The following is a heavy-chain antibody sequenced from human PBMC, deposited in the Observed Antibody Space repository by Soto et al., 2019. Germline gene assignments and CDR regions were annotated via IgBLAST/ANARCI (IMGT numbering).Heavy chain of an antibody. CDR2: ISAYNGNT. J-gene: IGHJ5*02. CDR1: GYSYTSYG. Sequence: ASVKVSCEASGYSYTSYGISWVRQAPGQGLEWMGWISAYNGNTNYAQKLQGRVTMTTDTSTSTAYMELRSLRSDDTAVYYCARDRTTYYDFWSGQKNNWFDPWGQGTLVTVSS. CDR3: ARDRTTYYDFWSGQKNNWFDP. D-gene: IGHD3-3*01. V-gene: IGHV1-18*01.